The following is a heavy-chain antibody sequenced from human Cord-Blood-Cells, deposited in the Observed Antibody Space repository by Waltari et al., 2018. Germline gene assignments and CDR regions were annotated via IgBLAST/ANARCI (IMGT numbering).Heavy chain of an antibody. V-gene: IGHV3-30-3*01. CDR1: GFTFSSYA. D-gene: IGHD1-26*01. Sequence: GFTFSSYAMHWVRQAPGKGLEWGAVISYDGSNKYYADSVKGRFTISRDNSKNTLYLQMKSLRAEDTAVYYCARDWVLVGATTHNWFDPWGQGTLVTVSS. CDR2: ISYDGSNK. CDR3: ARDWVLVGATTHNWFDP. J-gene: IGHJ5*02.